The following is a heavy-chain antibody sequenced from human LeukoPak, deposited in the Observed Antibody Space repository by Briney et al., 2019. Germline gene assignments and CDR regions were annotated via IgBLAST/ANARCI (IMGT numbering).Heavy chain of an antibody. Sequence: GGSLRLSYAASGFTFSSYWMHWVRQAPGKGLVRVSRINSDGSSTSYADSVKGRFTISRDNAKNTLYLQMNSLRAEDTAVYYCARGAHGSSWYYFDYWGQGTLVTVSS. CDR2: INSDGSST. D-gene: IGHD6-13*01. J-gene: IGHJ4*02. CDR3: ARGAHGSSWYYFDY. V-gene: IGHV3-74*01. CDR1: GFTFSSYW.